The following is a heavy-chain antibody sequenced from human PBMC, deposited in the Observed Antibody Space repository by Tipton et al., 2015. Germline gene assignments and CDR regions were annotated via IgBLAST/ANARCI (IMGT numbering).Heavy chain of an antibody. CDR3: ARRYGSAKYFDY. Sequence: TLSLTCTVSGGSISSGDYYWGWIRQPPGKGLEWIATIYYSGITYYTPSLKSRVTISVDTSKSQFSLKLRSVTAADTAVYYCARRYGSAKYFDYWGQGTLVTVSS. J-gene: IGHJ4*02. D-gene: IGHD3-10*01. CDR1: GGSISSGDYY. CDR2: IYYSGIT. V-gene: IGHV4-39*01.